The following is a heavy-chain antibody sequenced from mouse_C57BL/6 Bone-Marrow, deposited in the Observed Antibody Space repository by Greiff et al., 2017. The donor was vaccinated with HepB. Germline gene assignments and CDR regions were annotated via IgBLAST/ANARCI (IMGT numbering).Heavy chain of an antibody. J-gene: IGHJ2*01. Sequence: EVKLQQSGAELVKPGASVKLSCTASGFNIKDYYMHWVKQRTEQGLEWIGRIDPEDGETKYAPKFQGKATITAVTSSNTAYLQLSSLTSEDTAVYYCARDSNYYFDYWGQGTTLTVSS. V-gene: IGHV14-2*01. CDR3: ARDSNYYFDY. D-gene: IGHD2-5*01. CDR2: IDPEDGET. CDR1: GFNIKDYY.